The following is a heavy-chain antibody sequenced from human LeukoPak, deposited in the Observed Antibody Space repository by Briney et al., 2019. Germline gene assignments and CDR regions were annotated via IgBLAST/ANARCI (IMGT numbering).Heavy chain of an antibody. V-gene: IGHV4-34*01. CDR3: ARDGRELPLDY. J-gene: IGHJ4*02. D-gene: IGHD1-26*01. Sequence: PSETLSLTCAVYGGSFSGYYWSWIRQPPGKGLEWIGEINHSASTNYNPSLKSRVTISVDTSKNQFSLKLSSVTAADTAVYYCARDGRELPLDYWGQGTLVTVSS. CDR2: INHSAST. CDR1: GGSFSGYY.